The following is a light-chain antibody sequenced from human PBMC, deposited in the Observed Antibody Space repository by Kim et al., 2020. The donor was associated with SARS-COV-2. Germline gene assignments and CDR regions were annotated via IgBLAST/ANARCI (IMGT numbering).Light chain of an antibody. CDR1: GSRRFS. CDR3: NARDSSGNSYV. CDR2: DEN. V-gene: IGLV3-19*01. J-gene: IGLJ1*01. Sequence: LGQTVRITCQGDGSRRFSASWYQLKPGQAPVFVLYDENNRPSGIPDRFSGSSSGNTASLPITGARAEDEADDYCNARDSSGNSYVFGTGTKVTVL.